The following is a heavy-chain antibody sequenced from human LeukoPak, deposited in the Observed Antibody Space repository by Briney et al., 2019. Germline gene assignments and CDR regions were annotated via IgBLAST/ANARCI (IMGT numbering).Heavy chain of an antibody. CDR3: ARDLPFYGSGNKNAFDI. CDR1: GYTFTSYD. Sequence: ASVKVSCKASGYTFTSYDINWVRQATGQGLEWMGWMNPNSGNTGYAQKFQGRVTMTRNTSISTAYMELSSLRSEDTAVYYCARDLPFYGSGNKNAFDIWGQGTMVTVSS. J-gene: IGHJ3*02. V-gene: IGHV1-8*01. D-gene: IGHD3-10*01. CDR2: MNPNSGNT.